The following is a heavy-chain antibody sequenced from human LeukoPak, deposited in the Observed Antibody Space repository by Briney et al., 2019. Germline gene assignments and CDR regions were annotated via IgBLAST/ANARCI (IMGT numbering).Heavy chain of an antibody. V-gene: IGHV4-34*01. CDR1: GGSFSGYY. CDR2: INHSGST. Sequence: PSETLSLTCAVYGGSFSGYYWSWIRQPPGKGLEWVGEINHSGSTNYNPSLKSRVTISVDTSKNQFSLKLSSVTAADTAVYYCANRPLGYCNSTSCSIDYWGQGTLVTVSS. D-gene: IGHD2-2*01. J-gene: IGHJ4*02. CDR3: ANRPLGYCNSTSCSIDY.